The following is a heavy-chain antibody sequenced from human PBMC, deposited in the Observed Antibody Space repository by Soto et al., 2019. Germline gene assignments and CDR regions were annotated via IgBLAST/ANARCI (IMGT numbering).Heavy chain of an antibody. J-gene: IGHJ4*02. D-gene: IGHD3-3*01. Sequence: LLRDCCAVSGVTFSSYGMHWVRQAPGKGLEWVAVIWYDGSNKYYADSVKGRFTISRDNSKNTLYLQMNSLRAEDTAVYYCARDRFGVVTGTLDYWGQGTLVTVSS. V-gene: IGHV3-33*01. CDR3: ARDRFGVVTGTLDY. CDR2: IWYDGSNK. CDR1: GVTFSSYG.